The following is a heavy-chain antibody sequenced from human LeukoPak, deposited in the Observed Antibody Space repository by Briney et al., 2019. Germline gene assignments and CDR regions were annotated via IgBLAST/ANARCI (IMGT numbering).Heavy chain of an antibody. D-gene: IGHD2-2*01. CDR2: IYPGDSDT. V-gene: IGHV5-51*01. Sequence: GESLKISCKGFGYSFTSYWIGWVRQMPGKGLEWMGIIYPGDSDTRYSPSFQGQVTISADKSISTAYLQWSSLKASDTAMYYCATLGGQYCSSTSCYQSDYWGQGTLVTVSS. J-gene: IGHJ4*02. CDR1: GYSFTSYW. CDR3: ATLGGQYCSSTSCYQSDY.